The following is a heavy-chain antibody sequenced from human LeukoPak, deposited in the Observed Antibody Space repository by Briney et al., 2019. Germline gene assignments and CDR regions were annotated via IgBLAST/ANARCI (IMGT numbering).Heavy chain of an antibody. CDR1: GFTFSNYW. CDR2: INTDGSTT. J-gene: IGHJ4*02. D-gene: IGHD3-22*01. CDR3: AKEWLWEPKNRGYFDY. Sequence: PGGSLRLSCAASGFTFSNYWMHWVRQVPGKGLVYISRINTDGSTTRYADSVQGRFTISRDNAKNTLFLEMNSLRAEDTAVYYCAKEWLWEPKNRGYFDYWGQGTLVTVSS. V-gene: IGHV3-74*01.